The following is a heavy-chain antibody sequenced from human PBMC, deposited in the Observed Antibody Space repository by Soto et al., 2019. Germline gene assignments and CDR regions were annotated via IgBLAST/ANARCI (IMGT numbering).Heavy chain of an antibody. CDR1: GFTFSSYG. J-gene: IGHJ6*02. Sequence: QVQLVESGGGLVQPGRSLRLSCAASGFTFSSYGMHWVRQAPGKGLEWVAVISYDGSNKYYADSVKGRFTISRDNSKNTLYRKMNSLRAEDTAVYYCATEGYCSSTSCYWVYWDYYYGMDVWGQGTTVTVSS. CDR3: ATEGYCSSTSCYWVYWDYYYGMDV. D-gene: IGHD2-2*01. CDR2: ISYDGSNK. V-gene: IGHV3-30*03.